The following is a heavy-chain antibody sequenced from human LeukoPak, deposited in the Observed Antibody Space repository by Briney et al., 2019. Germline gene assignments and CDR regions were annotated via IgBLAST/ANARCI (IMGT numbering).Heavy chain of an antibody. CDR1: GGTFSSYA. J-gene: IGHJ5*02. V-gene: IGHV1-69*01. CDR3: ARDWDYDYVWGSYSFDP. CDR2: IIPIFGTA. D-gene: IGHD3-16*01. Sequence: SVTVSCKDSGGTFSSYAISWVRQAPGQGLEWMGGIIPIFGTANYAQKFQGRVTITADESTSTAYMELSSLRSEDTAVYYCARDWDYDYVWGSYSFDPWGQGTLVTVSS.